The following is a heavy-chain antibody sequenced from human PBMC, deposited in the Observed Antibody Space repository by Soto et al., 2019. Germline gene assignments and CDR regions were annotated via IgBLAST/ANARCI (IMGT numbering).Heavy chain of an antibody. V-gene: IGHV5-51*01. CDR2: IYPGDSDT. Sequence: AGESLKISCKGSGYSFTTYWIGWVRHMPGKGLEWMGIIYPGDSDTRYSPSFQGQVTISADTSISTAYLQWSSLKASDTAMYYCARRAVAGIWWFDPWGQGTLVTVSS. CDR3: ARRAVAGIWWFDP. D-gene: IGHD6-19*01. CDR1: GYSFTTYW. J-gene: IGHJ5*02.